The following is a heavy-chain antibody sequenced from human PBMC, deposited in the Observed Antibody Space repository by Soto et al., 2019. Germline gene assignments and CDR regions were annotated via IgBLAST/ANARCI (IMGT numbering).Heavy chain of an antibody. Sequence: PGGSLRLSCAASGFTFSDYYTSWIRQAPGKGLEWVSYISSSSSYTNYADSVKGRFTISRDNAKNSLYLQMNSLRAEDTAVYYCARGLYYYDSSGPLGAFDIWGQGTMVTVSS. V-gene: IGHV3-11*06. CDR3: ARGLYYYDSSGPLGAFDI. CDR2: ISSSSSYT. CDR1: GFTFSDYY. J-gene: IGHJ3*02. D-gene: IGHD3-22*01.